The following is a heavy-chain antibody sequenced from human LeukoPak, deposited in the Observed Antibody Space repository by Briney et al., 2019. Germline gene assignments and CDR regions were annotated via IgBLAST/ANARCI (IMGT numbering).Heavy chain of an antibody. CDR1: GGSFSGYY. J-gene: IGHJ4*02. D-gene: IGHD2-2*01. V-gene: IGHV4-34*01. Sequence: SETLSLTCAVYGGSFSGYYWSWVRQPPGKGLEWIGEINHSGSTNYNPSLKSRVTISVDTSKNQFSLKLSSVTAADTAVYYCARRGRGCSSTSCNNGYDYWGQGTLVTVSS. CDR2: INHSGST. CDR3: ARRGRGCSSTSCNNGYDY.